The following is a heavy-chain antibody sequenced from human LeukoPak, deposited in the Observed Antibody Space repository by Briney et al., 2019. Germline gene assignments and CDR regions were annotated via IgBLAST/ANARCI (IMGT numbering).Heavy chain of an antibody. V-gene: IGHV4-59*01. J-gene: IGHJ5*02. CDR3: ASEGEMATT. D-gene: IGHD5-24*01. CDR1: GRSIIIYY. Sequence: SETLSLTFTVAGRSIIIYYCSWSRQPPRKGLEWIGYIYYSGSTNYNPSLKSRVTISVDTSKNQFSLKLSSVTAADTAVYYCASEGEMATTWGQGTLVTVSS. CDR2: IYYSGST.